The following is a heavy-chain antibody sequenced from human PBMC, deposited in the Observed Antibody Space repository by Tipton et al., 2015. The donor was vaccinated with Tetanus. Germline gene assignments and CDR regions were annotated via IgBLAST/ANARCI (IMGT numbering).Heavy chain of an antibody. Sequence: QVQLVQSGAEMKKPGASVKVSCKASGYTFTGYYMYWVRQAPGQGLEWMGWIDPNSGGTVYAQKFQGRVTMTRDTSISTAYMGLSSLGSDDTAVYYCARDRGDYIYYGMDVWGPGTTVTAS. CDR1: GYTFTGYY. CDR3: ARDRGDYIYYGMDV. J-gene: IGHJ6*02. CDR2: IDPNSGGT. V-gene: IGHV1-2*02. D-gene: IGHD3-22*01.